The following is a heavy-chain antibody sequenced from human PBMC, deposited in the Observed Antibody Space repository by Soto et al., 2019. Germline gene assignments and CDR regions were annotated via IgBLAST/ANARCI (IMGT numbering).Heavy chain of an antibody. CDR2: SYSGGNT. CDR1: GFDVSSNY. V-gene: IGHV3-53*01. CDR3: AKDRQYPRDYFHY. Sequence: EVQLLESGGGLIQPGGSLRLSCAASGFDVSSNYMTWVRQAPGKGLEWVSASYSGGNTYYADSVKGRFTISRDISRNTVFLQMDSLRAEDTAVYYCAKDRQYPRDYFHYWGQGTLVTVSS. D-gene: IGHD4-4*01. J-gene: IGHJ4*02.